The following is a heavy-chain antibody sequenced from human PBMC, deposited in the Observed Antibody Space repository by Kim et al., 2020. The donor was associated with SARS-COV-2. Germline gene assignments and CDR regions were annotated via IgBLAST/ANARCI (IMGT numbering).Heavy chain of an antibody. J-gene: IGHJ6*02. CDR3: ARRGEAEGASYYYYGMDV. Sequence: SVKVSCKASGGTFSSYAISWVRQAPGQGLEWMGGIIPIFGTANYAQKFQGRVTITADESTSTAYMELSSLRSEDTAVYYCARRGEAEGASYYYYGMDVWGQGTTVTVSS. V-gene: IGHV1-69*13. CDR1: GGTFSSYA. CDR2: IIPIFGTA. D-gene: IGHD2-21*01.